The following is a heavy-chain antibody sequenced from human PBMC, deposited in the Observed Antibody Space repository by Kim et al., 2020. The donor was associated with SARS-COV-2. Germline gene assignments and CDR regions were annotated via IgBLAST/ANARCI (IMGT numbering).Heavy chain of an antibody. CDR1: GGSISSSDYY. CDR3: ARHGGTGGVGYFDP. V-gene: IGHV4-39*01. Sequence: SETLSLTCTVSGGSISSSDYYWGWIRQPPGKGLEWIGSIYYTGTTYYNPSLKSRVTISVDTSKNQFSLKLSSVTDATVYYCARHGGTGGVGYFDPWGQGT. J-gene: IGHJ5*02. D-gene: IGHD2-8*02. CDR2: IYYTGTT.